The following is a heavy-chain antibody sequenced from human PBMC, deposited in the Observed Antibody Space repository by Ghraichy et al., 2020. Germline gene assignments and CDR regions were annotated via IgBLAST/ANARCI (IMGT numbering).Heavy chain of an antibody. Sequence: SETLSLTCTVSVGSISNYYWSWIRQPPGKGLEWIGHIYNSGSTNYNPSLTSRVTMSVDTSKNQFSLKLSSVTAADTAMYYCARDLRGAVGEHWYFDPWGRGTLVTVSS. J-gene: IGHJ2*01. CDR2: IYNSGST. CDR1: VGSISNYY. V-gene: IGHV4-59*01. D-gene: IGHD1-26*01. CDR3: ARDLRGAVGEHWYFDP.